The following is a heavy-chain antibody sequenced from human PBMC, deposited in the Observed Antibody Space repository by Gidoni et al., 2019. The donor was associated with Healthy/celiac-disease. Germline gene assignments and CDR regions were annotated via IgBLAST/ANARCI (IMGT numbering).Heavy chain of an antibody. J-gene: IGHJ4*02. D-gene: IGHD2-2*01. CDR1: GGSISSSSYY. CDR3: ARHSIVVPAGSFDY. Sequence: QLQLQESGPGLVKPSETLSLTCTVSGGSISSSSYYWGWIRQPPGKGLEWIGSIYYSGSTYYNPSLKSRVTISVDTSKNQFSLKLSSVTAADTAVYYCARHSIVVPAGSFDYWGQGTLVTVSS. CDR2: IYYSGST. V-gene: IGHV4-39*01.